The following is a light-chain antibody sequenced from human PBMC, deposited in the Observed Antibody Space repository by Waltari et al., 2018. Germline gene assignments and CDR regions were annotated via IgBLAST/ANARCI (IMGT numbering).Light chain of an antibody. V-gene: IGLV2-23*02. CDR2: EVL. Sequence: QSALTQPASVSGSPGQSVTISCTGTSSNVGFYNLVYWYQQHPDKAPKLMIYEVLERPSGISNRCSGSKSGDTASLTISGLRAEDEADYYCCSYAGRNVWVFGGGTKLTVL. CDR1: SSNVGFYNL. CDR3: CSYAGRNVWV. J-gene: IGLJ3*02.